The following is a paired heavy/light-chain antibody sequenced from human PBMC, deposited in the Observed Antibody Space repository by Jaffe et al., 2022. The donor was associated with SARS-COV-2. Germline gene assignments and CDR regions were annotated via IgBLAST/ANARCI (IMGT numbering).Heavy chain of an antibody. CDR3: VGERYSSRCCDFDY. CDR2: ISGSAGTI. V-gene: IGHV3-11*01. Sequence: QVQLVESGGGLVKPGGSLRLSCAASGFTFSDNYMTWIRQAPGKGLEWIAFISGSAGTIFYGDSVKGRFTISRDNAKNSLYLQMNSLRAEDTAVYYCVGERYSSRCCDFDYWGQGTLVTVSS. D-gene: IGHD6-13*01. J-gene: IGHJ4*02. CDR1: GFTFSDNY.
Light chain of an antibody. Sequence: QSVLTQPPSASGTPGQRVTISCSGSSSNIGSNPVNWYQQLPGTAPKVFIYSNNQRPSGVPDRFSVSKSGTSVSLAISGLQSEDEADYYCATWDDSLSGPVFGGGTKLTVL. CDR1: SSNIGSNP. V-gene: IGLV1-44*01. CDR3: ATWDDSLSGPV. CDR2: SNN. J-gene: IGLJ3*02.